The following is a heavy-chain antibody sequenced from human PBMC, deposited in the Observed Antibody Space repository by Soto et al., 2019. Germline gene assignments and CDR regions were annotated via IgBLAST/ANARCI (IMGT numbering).Heavy chain of an antibody. V-gene: IGHV3-72*01. CDR3: ARTKSYGAYDV. CDR2: SRDKANSFST. D-gene: IGHD3-10*01. CDR1: GFTLSDYY. J-gene: IGHJ3*01. Sequence: PGGSLRLSCAVSGFTLSDYYIDWVRQAPGKGLELLARSRDKANSFSTDYAASVKGRLSISRDDSESSVFLQMNSLRTEDTALYYCARTKSYGAYDVWGQGTVVIVSS.